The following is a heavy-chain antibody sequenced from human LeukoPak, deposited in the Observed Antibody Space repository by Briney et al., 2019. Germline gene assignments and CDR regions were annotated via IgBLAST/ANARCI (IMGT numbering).Heavy chain of an antibody. Sequence: GGSLRLSCAASGLTFSTSCMTWVRQAPGKGLEWEANIKRDGNAKDKYYMDSVRGRFTISRDNAKNSLYLEMNSLRVEDTAIYYCARVQEYSGGSYWGQGILVTVSS. CDR3: ARVQEYSGGSY. CDR2: IKRDGNAKDK. CDR1: GLTFSTSC. V-gene: IGHV3-7*01. D-gene: IGHD2-15*01. J-gene: IGHJ4*02.